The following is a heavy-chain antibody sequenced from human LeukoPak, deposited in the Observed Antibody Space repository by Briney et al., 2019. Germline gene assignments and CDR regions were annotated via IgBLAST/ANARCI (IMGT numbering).Heavy chain of an antibody. D-gene: IGHD4-17*01. Sequence: ASVKLSCTASGYTFTGYYMHWVRQAPGQGLEWMGWINPNSGGTIYAQKYEGRVTMTRDTSISTAYMELSRLRSDDTAVYYCARENYGDYAPGAFDIWGQGTMVTVSS. V-gene: IGHV1-2*02. CDR1: GYTFTGYY. J-gene: IGHJ3*02. CDR2: INPNSGGT. CDR3: ARENYGDYAPGAFDI.